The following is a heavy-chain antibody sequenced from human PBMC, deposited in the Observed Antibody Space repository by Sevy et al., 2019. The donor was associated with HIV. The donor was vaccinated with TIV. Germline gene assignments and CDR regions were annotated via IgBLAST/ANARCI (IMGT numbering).Heavy chain of an antibody. CDR1: GFTFSSYA. D-gene: IGHD1-7*01. V-gene: IGHV3-23*01. J-gene: IGHJ4*02. Sequence: GGCLRLSCAASGFTFSSYAMSWVRQAPGKGLEWVSAISGSGGSIYYADSVKGRFTISRDNSKNTLYLQMNSLRAEDTAVYYCAKNYVVKYYFDYWGQGTLVTVSS. CDR2: ISGSGGSI. CDR3: AKNYVVKYYFDY.